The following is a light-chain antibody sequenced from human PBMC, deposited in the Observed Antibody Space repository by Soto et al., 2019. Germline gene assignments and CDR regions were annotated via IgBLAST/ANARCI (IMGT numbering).Light chain of an antibody. Sequence: EIGLTQSPGTLSLSPGERATLSCRARQSVSSSYLAWYQQKPGQAPRLLIYGASSRATGIPDRFSGSGSGTDFTLTISRLEPEDFAVYYCQQYGSSPPWTFGQGTKVEIK. CDR3: QQYGSSPPWT. V-gene: IGKV3-20*01. CDR2: GAS. J-gene: IGKJ1*01. CDR1: QSVSSSY.